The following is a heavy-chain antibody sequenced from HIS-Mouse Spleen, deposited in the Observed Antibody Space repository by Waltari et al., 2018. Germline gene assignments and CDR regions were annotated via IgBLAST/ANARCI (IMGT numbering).Heavy chain of an antibody. CDR1: GYTFTGYY. D-gene: IGHD7-27*01. CDR3: ARQRTTGEGSFDY. Sequence: QVQLVQSGAEVKKPGASVKVSCKSSGYTFTGYYMHWVRQAPGQGLEWMGWVKPSSGSINYAQKFQGRGNMTRDTSISTAYMELSRLSSDDTAVYYCARQRTTGEGSFDYWGQGTLVTVSS. V-gene: IGHV1-2*02. CDR2: VKPSSGSI. J-gene: IGHJ4*02.